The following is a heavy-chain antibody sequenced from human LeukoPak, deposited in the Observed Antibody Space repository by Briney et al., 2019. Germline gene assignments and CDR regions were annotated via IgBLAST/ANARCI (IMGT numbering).Heavy chain of an antibody. J-gene: IGHJ3*02. CDR3: ARTDRTGALGRFRMRSDAFDI. CDR2: IYSGGST. V-gene: IGHV3-53*01. CDR1: GFTFSTNY. Sequence: GGSLRLSCAASGFTFSTNYMSWVRQAPGKGLEWGSVIYSGGSTYYTDSVRGRFTISRDISKNTLYLQMHSLSAEDTAVYYCARTDRTGALGRFRMRSDAFDIWGQGTMVTVSS. D-gene: IGHD3-3*01.